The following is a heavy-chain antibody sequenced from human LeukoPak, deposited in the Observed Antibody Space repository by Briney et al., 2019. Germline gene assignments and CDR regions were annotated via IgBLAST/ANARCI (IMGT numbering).Heavy chain of an antibody. CDR2: IIPIFGTA. CDR1: GGTFSSYA. CDR3: ARDDMSDYDILTGLDY. Sequence: ASVKVSCKASGGTFSSYAISWVRQAPGQGLEWMGGIIPIFGTANYAQKFQGRVTITADESTSTAYMELSSLRSEDTAVYYCARDDMSDYDILTGLDYWGQGTLVTVSS. J-gene: IGHJ4*02. V-gene: IGHV1-69*13. D-gene: IGHD3-9*01.